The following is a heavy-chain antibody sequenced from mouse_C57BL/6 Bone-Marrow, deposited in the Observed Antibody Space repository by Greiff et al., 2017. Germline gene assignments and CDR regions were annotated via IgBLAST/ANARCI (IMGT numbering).Heavy chain of an antibody. J-gene: IGHJ2*01. Sequence: VQLQQSGAELVRPGASVTLSCKASGYTFTDYEMHWVKQTPVHGLEWIGAIDPETGGTAYNQKFKGKAILTADKSSSTAYMELRSLTSEDSAVYYCTRGGYDYPYCDYWGQGTTLTVSS. D-gene: IGHD2-4*01. CDR1: GYTFTDYE. CDR3: TRGGYDYPYCDY. V-gene: IGHV1-15*01. CDR2: IDPETGGT.